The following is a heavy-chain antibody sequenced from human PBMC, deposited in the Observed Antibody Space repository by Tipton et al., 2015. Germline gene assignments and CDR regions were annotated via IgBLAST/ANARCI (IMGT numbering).Heavy chain of an antibody. J-gene: IGHJ4*02. D-gene: IGHD6-19*01. Sequence: QLVQSGAEVKKPGSSVKVSCKASGGSFSSYVMSWVRQAPGKGLEWVSGISGSAGGTYYADSVKGRFTISRDNSMNTLYLQMNSLTAEDTALYYCAKRAVDGIPFHHWGQGTLVTVSS. CDR3: AKRAVDGIPFHH. V-gene: IGHV3-23*04. CDR2: ISGSAGGT. CDR1: GGSFSSYV.